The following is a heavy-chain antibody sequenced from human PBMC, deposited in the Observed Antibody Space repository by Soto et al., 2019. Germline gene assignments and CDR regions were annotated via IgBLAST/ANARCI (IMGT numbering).Heavy chain of an antibody. V-gene: IGHV3-30-3*01. J-gene: IGHJ3*02. D-gene: IGHD3-16*01. CDR3: ARGLYVAAFDI. CDR2: ISYDGSNK. CDR1: GFTFSSYA. Sequence: QVQLVESGGGVVQPGRSLRLSCAASGFTFSSYAMHWVRQAPGKGLEWVAVISYDGSNKYYADSVKGRFTISRDNSKNTLDLQMNSLRAEDTAVYYCARGLYVAAFDIWGQGTMVTVSS.